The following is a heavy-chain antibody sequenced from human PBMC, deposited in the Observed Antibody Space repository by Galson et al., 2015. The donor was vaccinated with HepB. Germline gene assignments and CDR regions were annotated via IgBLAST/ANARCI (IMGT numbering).Heavy chain of an antibody. J-gene: IGHJ6*02. CDR1: GGTFSSYA. CDR3: ARTQYYYDSSGYYPPGAADYYYYGMDV. CDR2: IIPIFGTA. Sequence: SVKVSCKASGGTFSSYAISWVRQAPGQGLEWMGGIIPIFGTANYAQKFQGRVTITADESTSTAYMELSSLRSEDTAVYYCARTQYYYDSSGYYPPGAADYYYYGMDVWGQGTTVTVSS. V-gene: IGHV1-69*13. D-gene: IGHD3-22*01.